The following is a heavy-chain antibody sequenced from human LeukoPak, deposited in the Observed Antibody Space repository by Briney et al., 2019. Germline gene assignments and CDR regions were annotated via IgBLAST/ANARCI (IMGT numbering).Heavy chain of an antibody. J-gene: IGHJ3*02. CDR1: GGSISSYY. D-gene: IGHD6-19*01. Sequence: SETLSLTCTVSGGSISSYYWSWIRQPPGKGLEWIGYIYYSGSTNYNPSLKSRVTISVDTSKNQFFLKLSSVTAADTAVYYCARDNSGSAFDIWGQGTMVTVSS. V-gene: IGHV4-59*01. CDR2: IYYSGST. CDR3: ARDNSGSAFDI.